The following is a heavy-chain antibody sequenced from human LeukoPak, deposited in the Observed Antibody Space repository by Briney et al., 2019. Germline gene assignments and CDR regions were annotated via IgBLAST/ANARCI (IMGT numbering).Heavy chain of an antibody. CDR2: IYSSGRT. CDR3: ARLGELGGFDI. D-gene: IGHD1-26*01. J-gene: IGHJ3*02. Sequence: SETLSLTCSVSGASISAYHWSWIRQPAGKGLEWIGRIYSSGRTNYIPSLKSRLTMSVDTSKNQFSLKLSSVTAADTAVYYCARLGELGGFDIWGQGTMVTVSS. CDR1: GASISAYH. V-gene: IGHV4-4*07.